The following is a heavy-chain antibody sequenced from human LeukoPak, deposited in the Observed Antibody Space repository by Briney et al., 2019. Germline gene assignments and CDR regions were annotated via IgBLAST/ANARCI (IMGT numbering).Heavy chain of an antibody. V-gene: IGHV3-74*01. Sequence: GGSLRLSCAASGFTFSSYWMHWVRQAPGKGLVWVSRINSDGSSTSYADSVKGRFTISRDNAKNTLYLQMNSLRAEDTAVYYCARGGYDSSGYLISWGQGTLVTVSS. CDR2: INSDGSST. J-gene: IGHJ4*02. CDR1: GFTFSSYW. CDR3: ARGGYDSSGYLIS. D-gene: IGHD3-22*01.